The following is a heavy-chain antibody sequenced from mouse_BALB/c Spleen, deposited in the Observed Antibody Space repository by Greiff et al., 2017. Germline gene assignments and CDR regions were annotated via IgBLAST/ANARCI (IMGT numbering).Heavy chain of an antibody. Sequence: EVKLMESGGGLVQPGGSLKLSCAASGFTFSSYTMSWVRQTPEKRLEWVAYISNGGGSTYYPDTVKGRFTISRDNAKNTLYLQMSSLKSEETAMCYCARQGTYGKSLDAMDYWGEGTSVTVSS. V-gene: IGHV5-12-2*01. J-gene: IGHJ4*01. CDR3: ARQGTYGKSLDAMDY. CDR1: GFTFSSYT. CDR2: ISNGGGST. D-gene: IGHD2-1*01.